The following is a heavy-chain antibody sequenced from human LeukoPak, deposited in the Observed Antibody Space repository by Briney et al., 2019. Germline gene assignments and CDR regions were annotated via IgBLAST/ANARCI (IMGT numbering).Heavy chain of an antibody. CDR3: ARGGYYDILTGLY. V-gene: IGHV4-30-2*01. D-gene: IGHD3-9*01. CDR1: GGSISSGGYY. CDR2: IYHSGST. Sequence: SQTLSPTCTVSGGSISSGGYYWSWIRQPPGKGLEWIGYIYHSGSTYYNPSLKSRVTISVDRSKNQFSLKLSSVTAADTAVYYCARGGYYDILTGLYWGQGTLVTVSS. J-gene: IGHJ4*02.